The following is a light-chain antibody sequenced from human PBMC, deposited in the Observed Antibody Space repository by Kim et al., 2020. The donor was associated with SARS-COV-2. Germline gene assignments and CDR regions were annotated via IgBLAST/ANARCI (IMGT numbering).Light chain of an antibody. CDR3: QQYGSSPWT. Sequence: SPGESATLSCRASQRVSSRYLAWYQQKPGLAPRLVIFDASTRPTGIPVRFSGSGSGTDFTLTISRLEPEDFAMYYCQQYGSSPWTFGHGTKVDIK. CDR2: DAS. J-gene: IGKJ1*01. V-gene: IGKV3D-20*01. CDR1: QRVSSRY.